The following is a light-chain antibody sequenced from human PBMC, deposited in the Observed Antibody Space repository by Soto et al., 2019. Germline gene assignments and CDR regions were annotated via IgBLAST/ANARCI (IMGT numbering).Light chain of an antibody. J-gene: IGKJ4*01. V-gene: IGKV3-20*01. CDR1: QSVSSSD. Sequence: EIVLTQSPGTLSLSPGERATLSCRASQSVSSSDLAWYQQKPGQAPRLLIYGASSRATGIPDRFSGSGSGTDFTLTISRLEPKDFAVYYCQQYGSSPQGLTFGGGTKVEIK. CDR2: GAS. CDR3: QQYGSSPQGLT.